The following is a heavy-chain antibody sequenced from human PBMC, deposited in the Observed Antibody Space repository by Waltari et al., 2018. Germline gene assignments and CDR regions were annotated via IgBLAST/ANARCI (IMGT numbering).Heavy chain of an antibody. Sequence: QVQLVESGGGVVQPGGSLRLSCAASGFTFSSYGMHWVRQAPGKGLEWVAFIRYDGSNKYYADSVKGRFTISRDNSKNTLYLQMNSLRAEDTAVYYCAKEPSGKESPFDYRGQGTLVTVSS. CDR2: IRYDGSNK. CDR1: GFTFSSYG. CDR3: AKEPSGKESPFDY. V-gene: IGHV3-30*02. D-gene: IGHD1-26*01. J-gene: IGHJ4*01.